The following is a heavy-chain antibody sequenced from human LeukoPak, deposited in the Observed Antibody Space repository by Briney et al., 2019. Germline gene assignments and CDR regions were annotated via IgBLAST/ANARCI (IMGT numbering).Heavy chain of an antibody. CDR3: ARDMSGSYSSRFDP. Sequence: GASVKVSCKASGYTFTTYGINWVRQAPGQGLEWMGWISAYNGNTNSAQRFQGRVTMTTDTSTSTAYMELRSLRSDDTAVYYCARDMSGSYSSRFDPWGQGTLVTVSS. D-gene: IGHD3-10*01. J-gene: IGHJ5*02. V-gene: IGHV1-18*01. CDR1: GYTFTTYG. CDR2: ISAYNGNT.